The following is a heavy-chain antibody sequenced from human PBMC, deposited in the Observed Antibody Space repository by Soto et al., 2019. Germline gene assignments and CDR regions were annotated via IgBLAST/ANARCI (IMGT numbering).Heavy chain of an antibody. V-gene: IGHV4-59*01. J-gene: IGHJ6*02. CDR1: GGFISTYY. CDR2: IFYSGTT. Sequence: QVQLQESGPGLVKPSETLSLTCTVSGGFISTYYWSWIRQPPGKGLEWIGYIFYSGTTNYNPSLKSRVTISVDTSKNQFSLRLSSVTAADTAVYYCARASAYYYGMDVWGQGTTVTVSS. CDR3: ARASAYYYGMDV.